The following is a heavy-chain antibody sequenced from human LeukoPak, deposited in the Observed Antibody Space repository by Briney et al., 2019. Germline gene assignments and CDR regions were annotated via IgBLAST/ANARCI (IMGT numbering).Heavy chain of an antibody. CDR3: ARPRLAYYYYAMDV. Sequence: GGSLRLSCAASGFTFSTYPMHWVRQAPGKGLEGVAVISDDGSNKYYADSVKGRFTISRDNSKNTLYLQMNSLRAEDTAVYYCARPRLAYYYYAMDVWGKGTTVTV. CDR1: GFTFSTYP. J-gene: IGHJ6*04. D-gene: IGHD1-1*01. V-gene: IGHV3-30*04. CDR2: ISDDGSNK.